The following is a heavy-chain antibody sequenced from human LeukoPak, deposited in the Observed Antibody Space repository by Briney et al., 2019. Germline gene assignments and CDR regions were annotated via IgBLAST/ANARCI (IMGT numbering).Heavy chain of an antibody. D-gene: IGHD3-10*01. CDR2: IKQDGSGA. CDR3: ARGGGVITTRVIDY. CDR1: GFTFSNYW. Sequence: PGGSLRLSCEASGFTFSNYWMSWVRRAPGKGLEWVANIKQDGSGAYYVDSVKGRFTISRDNAKNSLYLQVNSLRVEDTAVYYCARGGGVITTRVIDYWGQGTLVTVSS. J-gene: IGHJ4*02. V-gene: IGHV3-7*01.